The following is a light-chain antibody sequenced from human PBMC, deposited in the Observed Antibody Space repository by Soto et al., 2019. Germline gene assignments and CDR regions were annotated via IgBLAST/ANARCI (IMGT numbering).Light chain of an antibody. J-gene: IGKJ2*01. CDR1: ESISSSS. Sequence: EIVLTQSPGTLSLSPGEGATLSCRASESISSSSLAWYQQKPGQAPRLLIYGASSRATGIPDRFSGSGSGTDFTLTISRLEPDDFAMYFCQQYDDSPPMYTFGQGTKLEI. CDR2: GAS. CDR3: QQYDDSPPMYT. V-gene: IGKV3-20*01.